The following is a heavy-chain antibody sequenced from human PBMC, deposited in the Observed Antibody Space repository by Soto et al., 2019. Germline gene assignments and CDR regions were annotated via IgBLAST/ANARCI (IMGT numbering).Heavy chain of an antibody. CDR1: EFDFSNFA. J-gene: IGHJ5*02. D-gene: IGHD3-3*01. Sequence: QVQLEESGGGVVQPGRSLRLSCAASEFDFSNFAMHWVRQAPGKGLEWMAVISYDGDTQYYADSSKGRFTISRDNSKNTLYLRTSSLTSEETAVYSCVRRIRIFAFRSPVEPWGQGPVVSVSS. CDR2: ISYDGDTQ. CDR3: VRRIRIFAFRSPVEP. V-gene: IGHV3-30-3*01.